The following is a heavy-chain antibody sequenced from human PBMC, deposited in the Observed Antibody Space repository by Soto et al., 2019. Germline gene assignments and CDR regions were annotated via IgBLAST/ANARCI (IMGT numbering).Heavy chain of an antibody. CDR2: INHSGST. V-gene: IGHV4-34*01. Sequence: SETLSLTCAVYGGSFSGYYLSWIRQPPGKGLEWIGEINHSGSTNYNPSLKSRVTISVDTSKNQFSLKLSSVTAADTAVYYCAITYYDFWSGYRYGMDVWGQGTTVTVSS. CDR1: GGSFSGYY. CDR3: AITYYDFWSGYRYGMDV. J-gene: IGHJ6*02. D-gene: IGHD3-3*01.